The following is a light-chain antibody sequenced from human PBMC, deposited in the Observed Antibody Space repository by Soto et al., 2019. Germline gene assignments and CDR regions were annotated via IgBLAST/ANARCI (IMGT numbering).Light chain of an antibody. CDR2: DTS. CDR1: ESVDIY. Sequence: ETVLTQSPATLSLSPGETATLSCRASESVDIYLAWYQQKPGQPPRRLIYDTSNRAAGIPARFSGIGSGTDFTLIISSLEPEDFAVYYCQQRRNWPPLTFGGGTRVEFK. J-gene: IGKJ4*01. V-gene: IGKV3-11*01. CDR3: QQRRNWPPLT.